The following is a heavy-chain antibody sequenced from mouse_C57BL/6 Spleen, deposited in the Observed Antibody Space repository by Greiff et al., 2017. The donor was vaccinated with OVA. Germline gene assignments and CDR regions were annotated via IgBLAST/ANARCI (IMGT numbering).Heavy chain of an antibody. CDR2: IWWNDDK. CDR1: GFSLSTSNMG. Sequence: QVTLKVSGPGILQPSQTLSLTCSFSGFSLSTSNMGIGWIRQPSGKGLEWLAHIWWNDDKYYNPSLKSRLTISKHTSNNQLFLKITSVDTADTATYDGAQMGTTVVEGFAYWGQGTLVTVSA. CDR3: AQMGTTVVEGFAY. V-gene: IGHV8-5*01. D-gene: IGHD1-1*01. J-gene: IGHJ3*01.